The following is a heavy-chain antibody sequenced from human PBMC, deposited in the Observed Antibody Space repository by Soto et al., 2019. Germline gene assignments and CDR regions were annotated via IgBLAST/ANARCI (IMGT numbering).Heavy chain of an antibody. J-gene: IGHJ4*02. CDR2: ISGSGGST. D-gene: IGHD2-21*02. V-gene: IGHV3-23*01. Sequence: GGSLRLSCAASGFTFSSYAMSWVRQAPGKGLEWVSAISGSGGSTYYADSVKGRFTISRDNSKNTLYLQMNSLRAEDTAVYYCAQQNGYGGNSELEYWGQGTLVTVSS. CDR1: GFTFSSYA. CDR3: AQQNGYGGNSELEY.